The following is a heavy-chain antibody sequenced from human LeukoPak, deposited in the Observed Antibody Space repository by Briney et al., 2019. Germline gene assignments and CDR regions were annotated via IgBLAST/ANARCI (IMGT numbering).Heavy chain of an antibody. CDR3: AREGYSSSWFAAFDI. CDR2: IYSGGST. V-gene: IGHV3-66*01. CDR1: GFTVSSNY. D-gene: IGHD6-13*01. J-gene: IGHJ3*02. Sequence: GGSLRLSCAASGFTVSSNYMSWVRQAPGKGLEWVSVIYSGGSTYYADSVKGRFTISRDNSKNTLYLQMNSLRAEDTAVYYCAREGYSSSWFAAFDIWGQGTMVTVSS.